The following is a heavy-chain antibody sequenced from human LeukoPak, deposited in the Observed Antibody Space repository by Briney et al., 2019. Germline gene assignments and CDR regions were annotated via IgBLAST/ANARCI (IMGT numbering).Heavy chain of an antibody. CDR3: ASLDSGYSSGWFFDY. J-gene: IGHJ4*02. CDR1: GFTFSSYS. V-gene: IGHV3-21*01. Sequence: GGSLRLSCAASGFTFSSYSMNWVRQAPGKGLEWVPSISSSSSYIYYADSVKGRFTISRDNAKNSLYLQMNSLRAEDTAVYYCASLDSGYSSGWFFDYWGQGTLVTVSS. D-gene: IGHD6-19*01. CDR2: ISSSSSYI.